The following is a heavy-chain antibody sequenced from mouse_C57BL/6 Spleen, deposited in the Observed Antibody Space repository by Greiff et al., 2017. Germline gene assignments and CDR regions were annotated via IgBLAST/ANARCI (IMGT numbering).Heavy chain of an antibody. V-gene: IGHV1-52*01. CDR1: GYTFTSYW. Sequence: VQLQQPGAELVRPGSSVKLSCKASGYTFTSYWMHWVKQRPIQGLEWIGNIDPSDSETHYNQKFKDKATLTVDKSSSTAYMQLSSLTSEDSAVYYCAREAPGEAWFAYWGQGTLVTVSA. CDR3: AREAPGEAWFAY. J-gene: IGHJ3*01. CDR2: IDPSDSET.